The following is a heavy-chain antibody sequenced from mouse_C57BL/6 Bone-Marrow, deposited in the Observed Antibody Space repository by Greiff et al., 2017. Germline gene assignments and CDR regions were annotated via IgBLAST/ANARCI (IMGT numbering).Heavy chain of an antibody. V-gene: IGHV1-75*01. CDR2: IFPGSGST. J-gene: IGHJ3*01. Sequence: ESGPELVKPGASVKISCKASGYTFTDYYINWVKQRPGQGLEWIGWIFPGSGSTYYNEKFKGKATLTVDKSSSTAYMLLSSLTSEDSAVYFCARSGGLRRGAWFAYWGQGTLVTVSA. D-gene: IGHD2-4*01. CDR1: GYTFTDYY. CDR3: ARSGGLRRGAWFAY.